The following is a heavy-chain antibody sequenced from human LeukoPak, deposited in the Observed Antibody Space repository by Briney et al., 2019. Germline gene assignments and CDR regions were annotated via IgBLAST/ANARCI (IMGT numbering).Heavy chain of an antibody. CDR1: GFTFSSYG. V-gene: IGHV3-30*18. D-gene: IGHD3-10*01. Sequence: GGSLRLSCAASGFTFSSYGMHWVRQAPGKGLEWVAVISYDGSNKYYADSVKGRFTISRDNSKNTLYLQMNSLRAEDTAVYYCAKDYGGPDYWGQGTLVTVSS. CDR3: AKDYGGPDY. CDR2: ISYDGSNK. J-gene: IGHJ4*02.